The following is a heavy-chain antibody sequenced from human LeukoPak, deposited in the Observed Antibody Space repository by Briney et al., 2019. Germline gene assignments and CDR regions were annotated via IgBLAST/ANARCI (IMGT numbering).Heavy chain of an antibody. CDR3: ARDRGGWIDY. CDR2: IYSGGST. D-gene: IGHD6-19*01. CDR1: RFTVSSNY. V-gene: IGHV3-53*01. Sequence: GGSLRLSCAASRFTVSSNYMSWVRRAPGKGLEWVSVIYSGGSTYYADSVKDRFTISRDNSKNTLYLQMNSLRAEDTAVYYCARDRGGWIDYWGQGTLVTVSS. J-gene: IGHJ4*02.